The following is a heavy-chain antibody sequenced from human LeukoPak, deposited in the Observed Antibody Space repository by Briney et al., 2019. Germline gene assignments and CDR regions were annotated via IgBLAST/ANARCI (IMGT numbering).Heavy chain of an antibody. CDR1: GFTFSSYD. D-gene: IGHD3-16*02. V-gene: IGHV3-13*01. CDR2: IGTAGDT. J-gene: IGHJ4*02. Sequence: SGGSLRLSCAASGFTFSSYDMHWVRQATGKGLEWVSAIGTAGDTYYPGSVKGRFTISRENAKNSLYLQMNSLRAGDTAVYYCARPFYVWGSYRYPRWGQGTLVTVSS. CDR3: ARPFYVWGSYRYPR.